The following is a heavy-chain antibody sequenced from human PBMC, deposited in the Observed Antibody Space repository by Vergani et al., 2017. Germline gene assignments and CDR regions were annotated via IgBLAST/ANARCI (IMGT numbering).Heavy chain of an antibody. J-gene: IGHJ4*02. D-gene: IGHD2-2*02. Sequence: EVQLLESGGGLVQPGGSLRLSCAASGFTFSSYAMSWVRQAPGKGLEWVSAIRCSGSSTYYADSVKGRFTISRDNSKNTLYLQMNSLRAEDTAVYYCAKEGDRVVVVPAAIRGPFDYWGQGTLVTVSS. CDR2: IRCSGSST. CDR3: AKEGDRVVVVPAAIRGPFDY. CDR1: GFTFSSYA. V-gene: IGHV3-23*01.